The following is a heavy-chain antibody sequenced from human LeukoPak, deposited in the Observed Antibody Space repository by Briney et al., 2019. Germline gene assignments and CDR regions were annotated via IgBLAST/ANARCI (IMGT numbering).Heavy chain of an antibody. Sequence: GGSLRLSCAASGFTFSSYAMHWVRQAPGKGLEWVAVISYDGSNKYYADSVKGRFTISRDNSKNTLYLQMNSLGAEDTAVYYCAGSSSSPTYYYGMDVWGQGTTVTVSS. J-gene: IGHJ6*02. V-gene: IGHV3-30-3*01. CDR2: ISYDGSNK. D-gene: IGHD6-6*01. CDR3: AGSSSSPTYYYGMDV. CDR1: GFTFSSYA.